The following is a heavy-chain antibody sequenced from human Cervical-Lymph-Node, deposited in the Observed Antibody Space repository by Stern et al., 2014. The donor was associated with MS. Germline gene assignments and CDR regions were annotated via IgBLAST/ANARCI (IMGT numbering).Heavy chain of an antibody. Sequence: QVQLQQSGPGLVKPSQTLSLTCVISGDSVSSNSAAWNWIRQSPSRGLEWLGRVHYTSRWTNEYAGSMEGRITINPDTSKNHFSLQLNSVTPEDTAVYYCARVGSLASAFDIWGQGTMVTVSS. CDR3: ARVGSLASAFDI. CDR1: GDSVSSNSAA. CDR2: VHYTSRWTN. D-gene: IGHD6-25*01. J-gene: IGHJ3*02. V-gene: IGHV6-1*01.